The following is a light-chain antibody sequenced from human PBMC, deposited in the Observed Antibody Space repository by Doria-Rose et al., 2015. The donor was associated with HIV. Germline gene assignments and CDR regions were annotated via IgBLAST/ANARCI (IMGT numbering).Light chain of an antibody. Sequence: QAVVTQEPSSSVSLGGTVTLTCGLTSGPVTGAYYPSWHQQTPGQAPRTLIYNTYSLSSGVSGRFSASILGNKAALTISGAQADDESDYYCVLYMGSGIWMFGGGTKLTVL. V-gene: IGLV8-61*01. CDR1: SGPVTGAYY. CDR3: VLYMGSGIWM. CDR2: NTY. J-gene: IGLJ3*02.